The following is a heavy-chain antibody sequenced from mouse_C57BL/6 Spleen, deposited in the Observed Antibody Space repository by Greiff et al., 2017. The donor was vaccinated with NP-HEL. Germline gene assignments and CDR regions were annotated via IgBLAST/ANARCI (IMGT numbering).Heavy chain of an antibody. V-gene: IGHV14-4*01. Sequence: VQLKESGAELVRPGASVKLSCTASGFNIKDDYMHWVKQRPEQGLEWIGWIDPENGDTEYASKFQGKATITADTSSNTAYLQLSSLTSEDTAVYYCTTAFYYGSSLWFAYWGQGTLVTVSA. CDR1: GFNIKDDY. CDR2: IDPENGDT. D-gene: IGHD1-1*01. J-gene: IGHJ3*01. CDR3: TTAFYYGSSLWFAY.